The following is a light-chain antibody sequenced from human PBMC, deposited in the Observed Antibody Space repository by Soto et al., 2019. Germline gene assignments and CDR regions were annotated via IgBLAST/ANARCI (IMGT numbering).Light chain of an antibody. CDR3: SSFTRSTAVV. J-gene: IGLJ2*01. CDR1: SNDIGGFNY. V-gene: IGLV2-14*01. Sequence: QSALTQPASVSGSPGQSITISCTGTSNDIGGFNYVSWYQHHPGKAPKLIISEVTKRPSGISHRFSGSKSGNTASLTIFGLQAEDEADYYCSSFTRSTAVVFGGGTQLTVL. CDR2: EVT.